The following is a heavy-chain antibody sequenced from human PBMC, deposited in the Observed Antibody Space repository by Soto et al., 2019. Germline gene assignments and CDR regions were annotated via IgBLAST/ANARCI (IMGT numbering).Heavy chain of an antibody. CDR2: IIPIFGTA. CDR1: GGTFSSYA. V-gene: IGHV1-69*13. CDR3: AGVPPVWGSHNWFAP. D-gene: IGHD3-16*01. J-gene: IGHJ5*02. Sequence: SVKVSCKASGGTFSSYAISWVRQAPGQGLEWMGGIIPIFGTANYAQKFQGRVTITADESTSTAYMELSSLRSEDTAVYYCAGVPPVWGSHNWFAPWGRGTLVTVSS.